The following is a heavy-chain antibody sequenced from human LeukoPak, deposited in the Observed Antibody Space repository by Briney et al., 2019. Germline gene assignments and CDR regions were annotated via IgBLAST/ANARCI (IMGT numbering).Heavy chain of an antibody. V-gene: IGHV3-66*01. CDR2: IYSGGST. D-gene: IGHD3-22*01. CDR3: ARVGQAASSRGYRLVPYYFDY. CDR1: GFTVSSNY. Sequence: GGSLRLSCAASGFTVSSNYMSWVRQAPGKGLEWVSVIYSGGSTYYADSVKGRFTISRDNSKNTLYLQMNSLRAEDTAVYYCARVGQAASSRGYRLVPYYFDYWGQGTRVTVSS. J-gene: IGHJ4*02.